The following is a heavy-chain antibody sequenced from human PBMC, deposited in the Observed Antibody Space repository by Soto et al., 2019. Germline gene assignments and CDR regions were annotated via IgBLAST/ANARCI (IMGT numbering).Heavy chain of an antibody. CDR2: IRGKTNSYAT. J-gene: IGHJ4*02. CDR1: GFTFSDSA. V-gene: IGHV3-73*02. D-gene: IGHD6-19*01. CDR3: TSAAVASY. Sequence: EVQPVESRGGLVQPGGSLKVSCAASGFTFSDSAMHWVRQASGKGLEWVGRIRGKTNSYATTYAASLKGRFTISRDDSKSTTYLQMNSLKAEDTAVYYCTSAAVASYWGQGTLVTVSS.